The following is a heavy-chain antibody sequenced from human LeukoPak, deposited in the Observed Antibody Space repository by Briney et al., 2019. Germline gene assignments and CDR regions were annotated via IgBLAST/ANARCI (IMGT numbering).Heavy chain of an antibody. CDR2: SNPNSGGT. D-gene: IGHD4-17*01. J-gene: IGHJ4*02. Sequence: ASVKVSCKASGYTFTGYYMHWLRQAPGQGLEWMGRSNPNSGGTNYAQKFQGRVTMTRDTSISTAYMELSRLRSDDTAVYYCAMIYGDYNGYWGQGTLVTVSS. CDR3: AMIYGDYNGY. CDR1: GYTFTGYY. V-gene: IGHV1-2*06.